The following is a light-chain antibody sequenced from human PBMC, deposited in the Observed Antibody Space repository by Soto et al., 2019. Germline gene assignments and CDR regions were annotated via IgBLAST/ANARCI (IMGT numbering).Light chain of an antibody. CDR3: QQRSNLIT. V-gene: IGKV3D-20*02. J-gene: IGKJ5*01. Sequence: EIVLTQSPGTLSLSPGERATLSCRASQSVSSSSLAWYQQKPGQAPRLLIYDASNRATGIPARFSGSGSGTDFTLTISSLEPEDFAVYYCQQRSNLITFGQGTRLEIK. CDR1: QSVSSSS. CDR2: DAS.